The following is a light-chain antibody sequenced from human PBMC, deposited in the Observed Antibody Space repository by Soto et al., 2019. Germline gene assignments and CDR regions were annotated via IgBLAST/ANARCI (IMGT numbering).Light chain of an antibody. Sequence: DIQMTQSPSSVSASVGDRITITCRASQTLNNYLTWFQQKPGKAPKVLIYAASTLQSGVPSRFSGSGSGAEFTLTISSLQPEDFATYYCQQSFSPLLTFGGGTKVDIK. CDR2: AAS. V-gene: IGKV1-39*01. J-gene: IGKJ4*01. CDR3: QQSFSPLLT. CDR1: QTLNNY.